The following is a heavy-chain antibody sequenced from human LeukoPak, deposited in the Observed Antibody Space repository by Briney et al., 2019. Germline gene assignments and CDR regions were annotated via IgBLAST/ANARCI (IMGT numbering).Heavy chain of an antibody. CDR1: GGSISSGSYY. J-gene: IGHJ3*02. Sequence: SETLSLTCTVSGGSISSGSYYWSWIRQPAGKGLEWIGRIYTSGSTNYNPSLKRRVTISVDTSKNQFSLKLSSVTAADTAVYYCARVWTYYYDSSGYSDAFDIWGQGTMVTVSS. CDR2: IYTSGST. D-gene: IGHD3-22*01. CDR3: ARVWTYYYDSSGYSDAFDI. V-gene: IGHV4-61*02.